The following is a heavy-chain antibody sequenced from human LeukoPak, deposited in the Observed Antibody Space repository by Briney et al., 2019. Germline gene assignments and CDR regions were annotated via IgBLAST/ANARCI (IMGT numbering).Heavy chain of an antibody. D-gene: IGHD6-13*01. CDR2: ISASGVNT. V-gene: IGHV3-23*01. CDR3: AKVGQQLVNYWYFDL. CDR1: GFFFANYD. Sequence: GGSLRLSCAASGFFFANYDMSFARQAPGKGLEWVSGISASGVNTYYAGSVKGRFSLSRDNSNNTLYLQMSSLRVEDTAIYYCAKVGQQLVNYWYFDLWGRGTQVTVSS. J-gene: IGHJ2*01.